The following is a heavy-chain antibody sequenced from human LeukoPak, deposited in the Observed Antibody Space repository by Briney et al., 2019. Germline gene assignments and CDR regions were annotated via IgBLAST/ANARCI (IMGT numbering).Heavy chain of an antibody. Sequence: GGSLRLSCAASGFTFSSYGMHWVRQAPGKGLEWVAVICYDGSNKYYADSVKGRFTISRDNSKNPLYLQMNSLRAEDTAVYYCASSYDSSGYYGWGQGTLVTVSS. J-gene: IGHJ4*02. CDR1: GFTFSSYG. V-gene: IGHV3-33*01. CDR3: ASSYDSSGYYG. D-gene: IGHD3-22*01. CDR2: ICYDGSNK.